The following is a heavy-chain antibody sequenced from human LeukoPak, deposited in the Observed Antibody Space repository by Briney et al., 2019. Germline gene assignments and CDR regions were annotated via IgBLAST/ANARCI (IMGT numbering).Heavy chain of an antibody. Sequence: SETLSLTCIVSGGSISSSLYYWGWVRQPPEKGLEWIGSIHYSGNTYYNPSLKSRVTISADTSENQFSLKLSSVTAAETAVYYCARSGVTTPYYYGMDVWGQGTTVTVSS. V-gene: IGHV4-39*01. J-gene: IGHJ6*02. D-gene: IGHD4-11*01. CDR3: ARSGVTTPYYYGMDV. CDR1: GGSISSSLYY. CDR2: IHYSGNT.